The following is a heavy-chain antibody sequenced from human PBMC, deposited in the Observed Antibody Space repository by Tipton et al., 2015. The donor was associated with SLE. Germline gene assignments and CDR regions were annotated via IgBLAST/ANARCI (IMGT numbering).Heavy chain of an antibody. CDR3: ARDNDGTDI. CDR2: VYYSGTT. CDR1: GSSITAYY. Sequence: LRLSCTVSGSSITAYYWTWIRQPPGKGLEWIGYVYYSGTTNYNPSLKSRVTISVDTSKNQFSLKLSSVTAADTAVYYCARDNDGTDIWGQGTMVTVSS. D-gene: IGHD3-22*01. J-gene: IGHJ3*02. V-gene: IGHV4-59*01.